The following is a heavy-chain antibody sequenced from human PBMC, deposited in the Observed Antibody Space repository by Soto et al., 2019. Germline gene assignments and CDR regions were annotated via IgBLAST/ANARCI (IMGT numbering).Heavy chain of an antibody. CDR1: GFTFSSYA. V-gene: IGHV3-23*01. J-gene: IGHJ5*02. CDR3: AKLPALSGSIP. CDR2: ISGSGDSI. Sequence: QTGGSLRLSCVASGFTFSSYAMSWVRQTPGKGLEWVSAISGSGDSIHYADSVWGRFTISRDNSKNTLYLQMNSLRAADTALYYCAKLPALSGSIPWGQGTLVTVAS. D-gene: IGHD3-22*01.